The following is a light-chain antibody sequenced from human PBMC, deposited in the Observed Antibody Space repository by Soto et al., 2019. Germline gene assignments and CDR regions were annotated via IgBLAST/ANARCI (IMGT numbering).Light chain of an antibody. CDR3: QQYYISWS. CDR2: DAS. CDR1: QFVSSF. J-gene: IGKJ1*01. V-gene: IGKV1-5*01. Sequence: QMTQSPSSLSASVGDRGSITCRASQFVSSFLGWYQQKPGKVPKLLIFDASILASGVPPRFSGSGSGTEFPLTISSLQPEDFATYSCQQYYISWSFGQGTKVDI.